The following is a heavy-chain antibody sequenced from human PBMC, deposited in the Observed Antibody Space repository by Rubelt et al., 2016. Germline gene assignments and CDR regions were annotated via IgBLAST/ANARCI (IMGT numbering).Heavy chain of an antibody. CDR2: IYYSGST. Sequence: QVQLQESGPGLVKPSETLSLTCTVSGGSISSYFWSWIRQPPGKGLEWIGYIYYSGSTNYNPSLKCGVTISVDTSKSHFSLKLGSVTAADTAGYYCAVSSGITMVRGVTNYFDYWGQGTLVTVSS. J-gene: IGHJ4*02. CDR1: GGSISSYF. D-gene: IGHD3-10*01. V-gene: IGHV4-59*01. CDR3: AVSSGITMVRGVTNYFDY.